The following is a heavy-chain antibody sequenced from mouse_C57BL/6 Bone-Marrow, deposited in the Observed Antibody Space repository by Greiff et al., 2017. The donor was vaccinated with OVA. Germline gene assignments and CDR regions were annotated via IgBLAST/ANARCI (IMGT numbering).Heavy chain of an antibody. CDR2: ISDGGSYT. CDR1: GFTFSSYA. CDR3: ARDSTVAPRYVDV. D-gene: IGHD1-1*01. J-gene: IGHJ1*03. Sequence: EVQVVESGGGLVKPGGSLKLSCAASGFTFSSYAMSWVRQTPEKRLEWVATISDGGSYTYYPDNVKGRFTISRDNAKNNLYLQMSHLKSEDTAMYYCARDSTVAPRYVDVWGTGTTVTVSS. V-gene: IGHV5-4*01.